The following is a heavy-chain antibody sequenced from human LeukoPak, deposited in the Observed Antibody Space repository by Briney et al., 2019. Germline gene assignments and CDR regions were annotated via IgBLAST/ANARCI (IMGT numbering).Heavy chain of an antibody. CDR1: GYTFTGYY. V-gene: IGHV1-2*04. CDR2: INPNSGGT. J-gene: IGHJ6*02. Sequence: GASVKVSCKASGYTFTGYYMHWVRQAPGQGLEWMGWINPNSGGTNYAQKFQGWVTMTRDTSISTAYMELSRLRSDDTAVYYCAREFRDYYGSGSYGMDVWGQGTTVTVSS. D-gene: IGHD3-10*01. CDR3: AREFRDYYGSGSYGMDV.